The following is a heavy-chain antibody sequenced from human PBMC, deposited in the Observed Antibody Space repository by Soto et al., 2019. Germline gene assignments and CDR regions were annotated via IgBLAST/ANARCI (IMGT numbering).Heavy chain of an antibody. Sequence: QVQLQESGPGLVKPSQTLSLTCTVSGGSISSGGYYWSWIRQHPGKGLEWIGYIYYSGSTYYNPSLKSRVTISVDTSKNQFSLKLSAVTAADTAVYYCARDRWAYYYDSSGSQRDAFDIWGQGTMVTVSS. J-gene: IGHJ3*02. CDR3: ARDRWAYYYDSSGSQRDAFDI. V-gene: IGHV4-31*03. CDR1: GGSISSGGYY. CDR2: IYYSGST. D-gene: IGHD3-22*01.